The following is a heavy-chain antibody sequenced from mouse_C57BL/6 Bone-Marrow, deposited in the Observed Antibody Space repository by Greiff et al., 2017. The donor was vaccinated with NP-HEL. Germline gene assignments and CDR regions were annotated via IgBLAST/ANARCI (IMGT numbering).Heavy chain of an antibody. CDR1: GYTFTDYE. J-gene: IGHJ1*03. Sequence: QVQLQQSGAELVRPGASVTLSCKASGYTFTDYEMHWVKQTPVHGLEWIGAIDPETGGTAYNQKFKGKAILTADKSSSTAYMELRSLTSEDSAVYYGTSSLLCPYWYIDVWGTGTTVTVSS. CDR3: TSSLLCPYWYIDV. V-gene: IGHV1-15*01. CDR2: IDPETGGT. D-gene: IGHD2-1*01.